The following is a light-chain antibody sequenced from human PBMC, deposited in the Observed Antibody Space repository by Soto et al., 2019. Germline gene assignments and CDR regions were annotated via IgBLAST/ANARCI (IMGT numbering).Light chain of an antibody. J-gene: IGLJ2*01. CDR1: SSDVGGYNY. CDR3: NSYTTSGTRV. CDR2: EVT. V-gene: IGLV2-14*01. Sequence: QSALTQPASVSGSPGQSITISCTGTSSDVGGYNYVSWYQHHPGKAPKLMIYEVTNRPSGISNRFSGSKSGNTASLTISGLQAEDEADYYCNSYTTSGTRVFGGGTKLTVL.